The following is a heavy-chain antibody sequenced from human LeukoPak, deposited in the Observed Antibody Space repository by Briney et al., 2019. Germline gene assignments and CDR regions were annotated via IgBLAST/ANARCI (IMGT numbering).Heavy chain of an antibody. CDR2: ISDHGKSR. D-gene: IGHD6-13*01. CDR1: GFTFSNYE. V-gene: IGHV3-48*03. Sequence: PGGSLRLSCVASGFTFSNYEMNWVRQTPGKGLEWVSYISDHGKSRNYVDSVKGRFTISRDNAKNSLYLQMNSLRVEDTAIYFCARARIAAPLLDYWGRGTLVTVSS. CDR3: ARARIAAPLLDY. J-gene: IGHJ4*02.